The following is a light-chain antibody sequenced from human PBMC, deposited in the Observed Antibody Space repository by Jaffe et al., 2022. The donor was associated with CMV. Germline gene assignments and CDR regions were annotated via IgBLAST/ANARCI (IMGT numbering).Light chain of an antibody. V-gene: IGKV3-15*01. CDR1: QSINTN. CDR2: GAS. CDR3: QQYNNWWT. Sequence: EMVMTQSPATLSVSPGERVTLSCRATQSINTNLAWYQQKPGQAPRLLIYGASTRATGIPARFSGSGSGTEFTLTISSLQSEDFALYYCQQYNNWWTFGQGTKVEIQ. J-gene: IGKJ1*01.